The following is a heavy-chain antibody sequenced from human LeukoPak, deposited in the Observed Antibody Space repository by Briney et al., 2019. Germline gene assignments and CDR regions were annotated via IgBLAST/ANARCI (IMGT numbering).Heavy chain of an antibody. CDR2: ISSSSSYI. D-gene: IGHD3-10*01. CDR3: ARDSGWFGEYYFDY. J-gene: IGHJ4*02. Sequence: PGGSLRLSCAASGFTFSSYSMNWVRQAPGQGLEWVSSISSSSSYIYYADSVKGRFTISRDNAKNSLYLQMNSLRAEDTAVYYCARDSGWFGEYYFDYWGQGTLVTVSS. V-gene: IGHV3-21*01. CDR1: GFTFSSYS.